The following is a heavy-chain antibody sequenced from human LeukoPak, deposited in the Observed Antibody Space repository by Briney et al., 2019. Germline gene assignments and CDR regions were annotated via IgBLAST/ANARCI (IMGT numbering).Heavy chain of an antibody. CDR3: ARYRSSYYGSANWFDP. J-gene: IGHJ5*02. CDR2: IYYSGST. V-gene: IGHV4-59*08. Sequence: PSETLSLTCTVSGGSISSYYWSWIRQPPGKGLEWIGYIYYSGSTNYNPSLKSRVTISVDTSKNQFSLKLSSVTAADTAVYYCARYRSSYYGSANWFDPWGQGTLVTVSS. D-gene: IGHD3-10*01. CDR1: GGSISSYY.